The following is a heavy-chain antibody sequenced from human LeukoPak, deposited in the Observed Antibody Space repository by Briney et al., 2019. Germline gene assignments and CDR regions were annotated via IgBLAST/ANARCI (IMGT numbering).Heavy chain of an antibody. Sequence: PGGSLRLSCAASGFTFSSYAMHWVRQAPGKGLEWVAVISYDGSNKYYADSVKGRFTISRDNSKNTLYLQMNSLRAEDTAVYYCARGPSSGYHPFDYWGQGTLVTVSS. CDR1: GFTFSSYA. CDR3: ARGPSSGYHPFDY. J-gene: IGHJ4*02. D-gene: IGHD3-22*01. V-gene: IGHV3-30-3*01. CDR2: ISYDGSNK.